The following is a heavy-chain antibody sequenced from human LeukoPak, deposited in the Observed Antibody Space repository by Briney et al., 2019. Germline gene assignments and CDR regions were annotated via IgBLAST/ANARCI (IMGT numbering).Heavy chain of an antibody. V-gene: IGHV3-66*01. CDR1: GFTVSSNY. Sequence: PGGSLRLSCAASGFTVSSNYMSWVRQAPGKGLEWVSVIYSGGSTYYADSVKGRFTISRDNSKNTLYLQMKSLRAEDTAVYYCATSFRELHYFDYWGQGTLVTVSS. CDR2: IYSGGST. J-gene: IGHJ4*02. CDR3: ATSFRELHYFDY. D-gene: IGHD1-7*01.